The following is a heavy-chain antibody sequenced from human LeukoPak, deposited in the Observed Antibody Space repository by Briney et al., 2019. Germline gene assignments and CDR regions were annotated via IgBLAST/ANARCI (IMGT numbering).Heavy chain of an antibody. D-gene: IGHD6-13*01. V-gene: IGHV4-34*01. CDR1: GGSFSGYY. CDR2: INHSGST. CDR3: ARGTCSIWYGY. J-gene: IGHJ4*02. Sequence: SETLSLTCAVYGGSFSGYYWSWIRQPPGKGLEWIGEINHSGSTNYNPSLKSRVTISVDTSKNQFSLKLSSVTAADTAVYYCARGTCSIWYGYWGQGTLVTVSS.